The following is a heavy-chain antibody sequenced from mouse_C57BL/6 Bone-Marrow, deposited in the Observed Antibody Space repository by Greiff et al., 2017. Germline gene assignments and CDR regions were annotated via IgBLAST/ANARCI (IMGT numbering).Heavy chain of an antibody. CDR1: GYTFTSYW. V-gene: IGHV1-55*01. CDR3: ARPVPYFDV. J-gene: IGHJ1*03. D-gene: IGHD1-1*01. Sequence: QVQLQQPGAELVKPGASVKMSRTASGYTFTSYWITWVKQRPGQGLEWIGDIYPGSGSTNYNEKLKSKATLTVDTSSSTAYMQLSSLTSEDSAVYYCARPVPYFDVWGTGTTVTVSS. CDR2: IYPGSGST.